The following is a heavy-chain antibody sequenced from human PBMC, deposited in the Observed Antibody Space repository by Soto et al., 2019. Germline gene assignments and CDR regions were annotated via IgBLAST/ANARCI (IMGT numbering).Heavy chain of an antibody. V-gene: IGHV3-21*01. Sequence: GVSQRHSCTASGFNFSSYSMNWVRHATGKGLEWVSSISSSSSYIYYADSVKGRFTISRDNAKNSLYLQMNSLRAEDTAVYYCARDRLQLQYFDWLFVGYWGQGTLVTVSS. CDR2: ISSSSSYI. D-gene: IGHD3-9*01. J-gene: IGHJ4*02. CDR1: GFNFSSYS. CDR3: ARDRLQLQYFDWLFVGY.